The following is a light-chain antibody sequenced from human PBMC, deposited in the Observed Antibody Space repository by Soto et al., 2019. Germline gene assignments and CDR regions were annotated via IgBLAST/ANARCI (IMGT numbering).Light chain of an antibody. J-gene: IGLJ2*01. CDR2: DVN. Sequence: QSALTQPASVSGSPGQSITISCTGTSSDIGAYNFVSWYQQHPGKAPKLMLYDVNIRPSGVSNRFSGSKYGNTASLTISGLQAEDEADYYCNSCTNSTTMIFGGGTQVTVL. V-gene: IGLV2-14*03. CDR3: NSCTNSTTMI. CDR1: SSDIGAYNF.